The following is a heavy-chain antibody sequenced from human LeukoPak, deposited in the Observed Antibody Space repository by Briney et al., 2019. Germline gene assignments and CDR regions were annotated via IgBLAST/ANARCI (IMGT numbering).Heavy chain of an antibody. J-gene: IGHJ6*02. CDR3: ARDPAGVSGVLRVYATYYYYGMDV. Sequence: GASVKVSCKASGDTFTSYGISWVRQAPGQGLEWMGWISAYNGNTNYAQKLQGRVTMTTDTSTSTAYMELSSLRSDDTAVYYCARDPAGVSGVLRVYATYYYYGMDVWGQGTTVTVSS. CDR2: ISAYNGNT. D-gene: IGHD2-8*01. CDR1: GDTFTSYG. V-gene: IGHV1-18*01.